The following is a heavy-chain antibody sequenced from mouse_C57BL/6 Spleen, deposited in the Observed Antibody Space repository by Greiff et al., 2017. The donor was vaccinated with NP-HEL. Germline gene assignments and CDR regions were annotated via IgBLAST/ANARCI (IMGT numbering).Heavy chain of an antibody. V-gene: IGHV1-52*01. Sequence: VQLQQPGAELVRPGSSVKLSCKASGYTFTSYWMHWVKQRPIQGLEWIGNIDPSDSGTHNNQPLKDKAILTLDKSSSTAYMQLSSLTSEDSAVYYCSRRYYGSSFFDYWGQGTTLTVSS. CDR3: SRRYYGSSFFDY. D-gene: IGHD1-1*01. CDR1: GYTFTSYW. CDR2: IDPSDSGT. J-gene: IGHJ2*01.